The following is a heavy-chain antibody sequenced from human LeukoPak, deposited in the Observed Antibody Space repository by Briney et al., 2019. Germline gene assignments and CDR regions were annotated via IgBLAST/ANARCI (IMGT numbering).Heavy chain of an antibody. D-gene: IGHD3-10*01. Sequence: PGGSLRLSCAASGFTFSSYWMSWVRQAPGKGLEWVANTEQDGSEILYVDSVKGRFTISRDNAKNSLYLQMNSLRAEDTALYYCATITYCGSGRGYFDYWGQGTLVTVSS. CDR1: GFTFSSYW. V-gene: IGHV3-7*05. CDR2: TEQDGSEI. J-gene: IGHJ4*02. CDR3: ATITYCGSGRGYFDY.